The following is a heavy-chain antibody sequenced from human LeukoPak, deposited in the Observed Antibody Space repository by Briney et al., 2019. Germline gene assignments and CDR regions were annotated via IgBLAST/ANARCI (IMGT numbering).Heavy chain of an antibody. CDR1: GFTFDDYA. V-gene: IGHV3-9*01. Sequence: HTGGSLRLSCAASGFTFDDYAMHWVRQAPGKGLEWVSGISWNSGSIGYADSVKGRFTISRDNAKNSLYLQMNSLRAEDTASYYCAKDSHYDSSGYYLPHNYDYWGQGTLVTVSS. CDR3: AKDSHYDSSGYYLPHNYDY. D-gene: IGHD3-22*01. J-gene: IGHJ4*02. CDR2: ISWNSGSI.